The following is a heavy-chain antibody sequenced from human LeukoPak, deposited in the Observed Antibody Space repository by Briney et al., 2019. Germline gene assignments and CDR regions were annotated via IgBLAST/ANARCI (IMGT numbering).Heavy chain of an antibody. J-gene: IGHJ4*02. CDR3: AGERGEEYSSGWYMTNYFYN. CDR2: GGYSGGT. Sequence: PSETLSLTCTVSGDSFTSVTDYWAWIRQPPGKGLEWIASGGYSGGTYYNPSLESRVAISADMSKNQISLKLTSVTGADTAVYYCAGERGEEYSSGWYMTNYFYNWGQGIRVTVSS. D-gene: IGHD6-19*01. CDR1: GDSFTSVTDY. V-gene: IGHV4-39*07.